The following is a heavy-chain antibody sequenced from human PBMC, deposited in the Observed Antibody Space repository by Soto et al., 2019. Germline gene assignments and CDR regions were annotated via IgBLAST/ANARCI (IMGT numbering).Heavy chain of an antibody. D-gene: IGHD1-26*01. Sequence: GSLRLSCAASGFIFENFGMSWVRQAPGKGLVWISSISGSGFKKYYADSVKGRLTISRDNSKSTVYLELNNLSAEDTAVYHCAKNQGVELVPLATVDWFDPWGQGSVVTVSS. V-gene: IGHV3-23*01. CDR1: GFIFENFG. CDR3: AKNQGVELVPLATVDWFDP. CDR2: ISGSGFKK. J-gene: IGHJ5*02.